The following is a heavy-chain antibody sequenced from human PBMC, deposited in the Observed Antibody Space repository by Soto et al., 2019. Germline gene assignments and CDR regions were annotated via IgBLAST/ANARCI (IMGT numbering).Heavy chain of an antibody. Sequence: HGESLKISCKGSGYSFTSYWIGWVRQMPGKGLEWIGIIYPGDSDTRYSPSFQGQVTISADKSISTAYLQWSSLKASDTAMYYCASSSNRYCSSTSCPDAFHIWGQGTMVTVS. CDR1: GYSFTSYW. D-gene: IGHD2-2*01. CDR3: ASSSNRYCSSTSCPDAFHI. CDR2: IYPGDSDT. V-gene: IGHV5-51*01. J-gene: IGHJ3*02.